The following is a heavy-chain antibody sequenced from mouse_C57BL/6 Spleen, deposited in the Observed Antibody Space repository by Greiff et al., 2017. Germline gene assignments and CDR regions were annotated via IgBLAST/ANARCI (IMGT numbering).Heavy chain of an antibody. Sequence: QVQLQQPGAELVMPGASVKLSCTASGFNFKSYWMHWVKQRPGQGLEWIGEIDPSDGYTNYNQKFKGKSTLTVDKSSSTAYMQLSSLTSEDSAVYYCARSGAAIWTAQFADWGQGTLVTVA. D-gene: IGHD3-2*02. J-gene: IGHJ3*01. V-gene: IGHV1-69*01. CDR1: GFNFKSYW. CDR2: IDPSDGYT. CDR3: ARSGAAIWTAQFAD.